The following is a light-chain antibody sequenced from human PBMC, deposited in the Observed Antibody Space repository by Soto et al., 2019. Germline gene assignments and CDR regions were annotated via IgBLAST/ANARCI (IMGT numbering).Light chain of an antibody. V-gene: IGKV3-15*01. CDR1: QSVSNK. CDR2: DAS. J-gene: IGKJ2*01. Sequence: EIVMTQSPATLSVSPGERATLSCRASQSVSNKLAWYQQKPGQAPRLLIYDASTRATGIPARFSASGSGTEFTLTITSLQSEDFATYSCQQYNNWPPLYTFGQGTKLEIK. CDR3: QQYNNWPPLYT.